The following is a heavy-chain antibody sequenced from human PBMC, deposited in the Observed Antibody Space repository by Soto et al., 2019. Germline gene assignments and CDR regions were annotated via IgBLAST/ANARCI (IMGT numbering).Heavy chain of an antibody. J-gene: IGHJ4*02. CDR2: MNPNSGNT. Sequence: QVQLVQSGAEVKKPGASVKVSCKASGYTFTSYDINWVRQATGQGLEWMGWMNPNSGNTGYAQKFQGRVTMTRNTSISTAYMELSSLRSEDTAVYYCARGADLMITFGGVIPGDYWGQGTLVTVSS. V-gene: IGHV1-8*01. CDR3: ARGADLMITFGGVIPGDY. D-gene: IGHD3-16*02. CDR1: GYTFTSYD.